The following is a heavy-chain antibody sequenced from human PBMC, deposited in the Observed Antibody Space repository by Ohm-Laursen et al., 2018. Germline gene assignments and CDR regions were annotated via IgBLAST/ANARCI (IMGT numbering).Heavy chain of an antibody. J-gene: IGHJ4*02. CDR1: GGSISSYY. V-gene: IGHV4-59*12. D-gene: IGHD2-21*02. CDR2: IYYSGST. CDR3: ARDGYCGGDCYPDY. Sequence: TLSLTCTVSGGSISSYYWSWIRQPPGKGLEWIGYIYYSGSTNYNPSLKSRVTISVDTSKNQFSLKLSSVTAADTAVYYCARDGYCGGDCYPDYWGQGTLVTVSS.